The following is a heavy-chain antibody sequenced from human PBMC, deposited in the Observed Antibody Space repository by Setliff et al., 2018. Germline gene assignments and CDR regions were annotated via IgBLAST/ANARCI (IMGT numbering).Heavy chain of an antibody. V-gene: IGHV4-59*01. CDR1: GGSISSYY. CDR3: ARHKVIKKEFIRLTWFDP. Sequence: SATLSLTCTVSGGSISSYYWSWIRQPPGKGLEWIGYIYYSGSTNYNPSLKSRVTISVDTSKNQFSLKLSSVTAADTAVYYCARHKVIKKEFIRLTWFDPWGQGTPVTVSS. CDR2: IYYSGST. D-gene: IGHD3-10*01. J-gene: IGHJ5*02.